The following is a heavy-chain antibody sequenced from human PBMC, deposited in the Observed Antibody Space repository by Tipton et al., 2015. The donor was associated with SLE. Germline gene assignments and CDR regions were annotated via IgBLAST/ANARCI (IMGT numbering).Heavy chain of an antibody. CDR3: ARGGHSNSPNWFDP. CDR2: LYQSGSI. V-gene: IGHV4-30-2*06. CDR1: GGSISGGGYS. J-gene: IGHJ5*02. Sequence: TLSLTCTVSGGSISGGGYSWSWIRQSPGKGLEWIGSLYQSGSIHCNPSLENRVTISVDRSKNQFSLSLSSVTAADTAVYYCARGGHSNSPNWFDPWGQGTLITVSS. D-gene: IGHD4-11*01.